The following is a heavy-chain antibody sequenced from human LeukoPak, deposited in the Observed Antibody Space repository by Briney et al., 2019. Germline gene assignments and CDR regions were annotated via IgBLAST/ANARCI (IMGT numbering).Heavy chain of an antibody. CDR1: GGSFSGYY. J-gene: IGHJ5*02. Sequence: SETLSLTCAVYGGSFSGYYWSWIRQPPGKGLEWIGEINHSGSTNYNPSLKSRVTISVDTSKNQFSLKLSSVTAADTAVYYCARVRIRRSFDPWGQGTLVTVSS. CDR3: ARVRIRRSFDP. V-gene: IGHV4-34*01. CDR2: INHSGST. D-gene: IGHD2-21*01.